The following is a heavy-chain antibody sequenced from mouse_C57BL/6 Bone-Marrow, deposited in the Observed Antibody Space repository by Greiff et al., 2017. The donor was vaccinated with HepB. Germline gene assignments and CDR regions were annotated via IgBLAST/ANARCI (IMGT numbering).Heavy chain of an antibody. J-gene: IGHJ1*03. CDR3: ARKDGYYVYWYFDV. D-gene: IGHD2-3*01. CDR2: INPNNGGT. Sequence: EVQLQQSGPELVKPGASVKIPCKASGYTFTDYNMDWVKQSHGKSLEWIGDINPNNGGTIYNQKFKGKATLTVDKSSSTAYMELRSLTSEDTAVYYCARKDGYYVYWYFDVWGTGTTVTVSS. CDR1: GYTFTDYN. V-gene: IGHV1-18*01.